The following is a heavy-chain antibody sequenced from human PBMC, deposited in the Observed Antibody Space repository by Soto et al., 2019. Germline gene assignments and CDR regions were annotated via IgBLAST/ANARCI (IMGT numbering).Heavy chain of an antibody. J-gene: IGHJ4*02. CDR1: GFTFSSYW. Sequence: PGGSRRHSCAASGFTFSSYWMSWVRQAPGKGLEWVANIKQDGSEKYYVDSVKGRFTISRDNAKNSLYLQMNSLRAEDTAVYYCARVSRKEGCSSTSCYAYWGQGTLVTVSS. D-gene: IGHD2-2*01. V-gene: IGHV3-7*01. CDR3: ARVSRKEGCSSTSCYAY. CDR2: IKQDGSEK.